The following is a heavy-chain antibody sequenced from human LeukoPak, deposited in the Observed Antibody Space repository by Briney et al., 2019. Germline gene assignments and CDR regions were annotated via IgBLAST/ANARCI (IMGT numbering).Heavy chain of an antibody. Sequence: GRSLRLSCAASGFTFDDYAMHWVRQAPGKGLEWVSGISWNSGSIGYADSVKGRFTISRDNAKNSLYLQMNSLRAEDTASYYCAKDATGGRDAFDIWGQGTMVTVSS. CDR3: AKDATGGRDAFDI. CDR1: GFTFDDYA. CDR2: ISWNSGSI. D-gene: IGHD2-15*01. V-gene: IGHV3-9*01. J-gene: IGHJ3*02.